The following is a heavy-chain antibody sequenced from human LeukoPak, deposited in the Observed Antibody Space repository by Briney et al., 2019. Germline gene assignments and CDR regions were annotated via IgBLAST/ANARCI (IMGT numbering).Heavy chain of an antibody. J-gene: IGHJ4*02. CDR2: IGTAGDT. D-gene: IGHD1-1*01. V-gene: IGHV3-13*01. CDR3: VRVAKERVGGVYYFDY. Sequence: AWGSLRLSCAASGFTFSDYDMHWVRQATGKGLEWVSAIGTAGDTYYTGSVKGRFTISRENAKNSLYLQMNSLRAGDTAVYYCVRVAKERVGGVYYFDYWGQGTPVTVSS. CDR1: GFTFSDYD.